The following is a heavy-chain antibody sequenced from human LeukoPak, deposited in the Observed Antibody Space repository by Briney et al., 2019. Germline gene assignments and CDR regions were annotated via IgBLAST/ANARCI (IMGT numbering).Heavy chain of an antibody. CDR3: ATAIAAGGSCYSCWFDP. J-gene: IGHJ5*02. V-gene: IGHV1-69*05. CDR1: GGTFSSYA. D-gene: IGHD2-15*01. CDR2: IIPIFGTA. Sequence: ASVKVSCKASGGTFSSYAISWVRQAPGQGLEWMGGIIPIFGTANYAQKFQGRVTITTDESTSTAYMELSSLRSEDTAVYYCATAIAAGGSCYSCWFDPWGQGTLVTVSS.